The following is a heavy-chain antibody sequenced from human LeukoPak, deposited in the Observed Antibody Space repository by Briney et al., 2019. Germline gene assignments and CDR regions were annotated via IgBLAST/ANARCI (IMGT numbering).Heavy chain of an antibody. D-gene: IGHD3-10*01. CDR3: ARDRGTMGYPYYFDY. CDR2: IYYSGST. CDR1: GGSISSHY. Sequence: PSETLSLTCTVSGGSISSHYWSWIRQPPGKGLEWSGYIYYSGSTNYNPSLKSRVTISVDTSKNQFSLKLSSVTAADTAVYYCARDRGTMGYPYYFDYWGQGTLVTVSS. V-gene: IGHV4-59*11. J-gene: IGHJ4*02.